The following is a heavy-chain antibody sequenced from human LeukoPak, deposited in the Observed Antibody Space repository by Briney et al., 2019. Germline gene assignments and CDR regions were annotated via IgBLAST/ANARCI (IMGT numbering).Heavy chain of an antibody. CDR1: DGSLINYY. CDR2: ISHGGIT. Sequence: PSETLSLTCGVYDGSLINYYCHWIRQAPGKGLERIGEISHGGITKHNPSLKSRVTMSQDTSKRQFSLKLTSVTAADTAVYYCARGPRGFGEFSSLASWGQGTLVTVSS. V-gene: IGHV4-34*01. J-gene: IGHJ5*02. D-gene: IGHD3-10*01. CDR3: ARGPRGFGEFSSLAS.